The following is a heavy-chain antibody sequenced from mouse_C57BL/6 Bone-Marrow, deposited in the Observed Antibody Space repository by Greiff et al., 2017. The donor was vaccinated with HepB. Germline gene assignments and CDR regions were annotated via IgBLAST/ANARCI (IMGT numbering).Heavy chain of an antibody. CDR2: IDPENGDT. D-gene: IGHD1-1*01. CDR3: TTTVVAKGFAY. Sequence: EVQRVESGAELVRPGAPVKLSCTASGFNIKDDYMHWVKQRPEQGLEWIGWIDPENGDTEYASKFQGKATITADTSSNTAYLQLSSLTSEDTAVYYCTTTVVAKGFAYWGQGTLVTVSA. J-gene: IGHJ3*01. V-gene: IGHV14-4*01. CDR1: GFNIKDDY.